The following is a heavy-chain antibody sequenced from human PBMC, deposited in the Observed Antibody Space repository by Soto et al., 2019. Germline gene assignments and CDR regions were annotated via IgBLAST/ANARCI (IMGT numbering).Heavy chain of an antibody. CDR1: SVSNAW. CDR3: TTVLLAYCGGDCYSEAGLGIDY. D-gene: IGHD2-21*02. Sequence: SVSNAWMNWVRPAPGKGLEWVGRIKSKTDGGTTDYAAPVKGRFTISRDDSKNTLYLQMNSLKTEDTAVYYCTTVLLAYCGGDCYSEAGLGIDYWGQGTLVTVSS. CDR2: IKSKTDGGTT. J-gene: IGHJ4*02. V-gene: IGHV3-15*07.